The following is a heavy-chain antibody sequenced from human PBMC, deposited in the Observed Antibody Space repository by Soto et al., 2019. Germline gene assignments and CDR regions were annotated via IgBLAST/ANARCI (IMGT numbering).Heavy chain of an antibody. CDR2: INPNSGGT. CDR3: ARVGPTFDAFDI. CDR1: GYTFTGYY. J-gene: IGHJ3*02. Sequence: EASVKVSCKASGYTFTGYYMHWVRQAPGQGLEWMGWINPNSGGTNYAQKFQGRVTMTRDASISTAYMELSRLRSDDTAVYYCARVGPTFDAFDIWGQGTMVTVSS. V-gene: IGHV1-2*02.